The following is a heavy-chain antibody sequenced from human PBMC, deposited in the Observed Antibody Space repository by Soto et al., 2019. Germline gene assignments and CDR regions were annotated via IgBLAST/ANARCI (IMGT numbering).Heavy chain of an antibody. J-gene: IGHJ4*02. Sequence: QVQLVESGGGVVQPGRSLRLSCAASGFTFSSYAMHWVRQAPGKGLEWVAVISYDGSNKYYADSVKGRFTISRDNSKNTLYLQMNSLRAEDTAVYYCVPYCSGGSCYLDYWGQGTLFTVSS. CDR2: ISYDGSNK. V-gene: IGHV3-30-3*01. CDR1: GFTFSSYA. CDR3: VPYCSGGSCYLDY. D-gene: IGHD2-15*01.